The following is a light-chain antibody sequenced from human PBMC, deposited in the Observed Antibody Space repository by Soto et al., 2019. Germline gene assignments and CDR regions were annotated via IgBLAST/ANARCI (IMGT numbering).Light chain of an antibody. J-gene: IGKJ1*01. V-gene: IGKV1-9*01. CDR1: QDIAIY. Sequence: IQLTQSPSSLSASVGYRFTITCRASQDIAIYLAWYQQKPGKAPKLLIYAASTLQSGVPSRFSGSGSGTDFTLTITCLQSEDFATYYCQKYYSYPRKFGQGTKVDIK. CDR2: AAS. CDR3: QKYYSYPRK.